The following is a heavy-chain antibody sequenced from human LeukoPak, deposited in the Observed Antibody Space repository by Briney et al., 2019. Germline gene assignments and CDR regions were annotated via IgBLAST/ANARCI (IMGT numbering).Heavy chain of an antibody. Sequence: GGSLRLSCAASGFTFSTYSMNWVRQAPGKGLEWVSSISSTSFYIYYADSMKGRFTISRDNAKNSLYLQMNSLRAEDTAVYYCARGKSSRHALDIWGQGTMVTVSS. J-gene: IGHJ3*02. D-gene: IGHD6-6*01. V-gene: IGHV3-21*01. CDR2: ISSTSFYI. CDR1: GFTFSTYS. CDR3: ARGKSSRHALDI.